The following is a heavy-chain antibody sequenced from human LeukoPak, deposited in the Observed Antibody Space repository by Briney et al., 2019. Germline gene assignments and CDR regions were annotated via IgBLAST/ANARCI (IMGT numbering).Heavy chain of an antibody. CDR1: GFTFSSYA. CDR3: AKDGGPTWIQLWLIDC. J-gene: IGHJ4*02. V-gene: IGHV3-23*01. D-gene: IGHD5-18*01. Sequence: GGSLRLSCAASGFTFSSYAMSWVRQAPGKGLEWVSAISGSGGSTYYADSVKGRFTISRDNSKNTLYLQMNSLRAEDTAVYYCAKDGGPTWIQLWLIDCWGQGTLVTVSS. CDR2: ISGSGGST.